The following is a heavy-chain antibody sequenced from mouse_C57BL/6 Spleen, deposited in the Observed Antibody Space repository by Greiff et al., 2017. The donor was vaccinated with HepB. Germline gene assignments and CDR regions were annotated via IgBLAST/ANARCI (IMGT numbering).Heavy chain of an antibody. CDR3: ASNGYYEDYAMDY. D-gene: IGHD2-3*01. J-gene: IGHJ4*01. CDR1: GFSLTSYG. V-gene: IGHV2-6*03. CDR2: IWSDGST. Sequence: QVQLKESGPGLVAPSQSLSITCTVSGFSLTSYGVHWVRQPPGKGLEWLVVIWSDGSTTYNSALKSRLSISKDNSKSQVFLKMNSLQTDDTAMYYCASNGYYEDYAMDYWGQGTSVTVSS.